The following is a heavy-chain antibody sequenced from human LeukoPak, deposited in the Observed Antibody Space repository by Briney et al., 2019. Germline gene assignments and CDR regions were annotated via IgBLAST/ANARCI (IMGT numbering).Heavy chain of an antibody. CDR2: IYHSGST. CDR3: ARRKHSSGYYSFSYFDY. J-gene: IGHJ4*02. CDR1: GGSISSSNW. D-gene: IGHD3-22*01. V-gene: IGHV4-4*02. Sequence: SGTLSLTCAVSGGSISSSNWWSWVRQPPGKGLEWIGEIYHSGSTNYNPSLKSRVTISVDKSKNQFSLKLSSVTAADTAVYYCARRKHSSGYYSFSYFDYWGQGTLVTVSS.